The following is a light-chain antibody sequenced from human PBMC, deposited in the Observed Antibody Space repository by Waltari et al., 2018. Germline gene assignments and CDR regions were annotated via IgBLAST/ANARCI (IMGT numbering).Light chain of an antibody. V-gene: IGKV3-11*01. J-gene: IGKJ4*01. CDR1: QCVTSY. CDR2: DAS. Sequence: EIVLTQSPATLSVSPGERATLSCRASQCVTSYLAWHQQKSGQAPRLPIYDASNRATGIPARFSGGGSGTDFTLTISSLEPEHFAVYYCQQRSDWLLTFGGGTKVEIK. CDR3: QQRSDWLLT.